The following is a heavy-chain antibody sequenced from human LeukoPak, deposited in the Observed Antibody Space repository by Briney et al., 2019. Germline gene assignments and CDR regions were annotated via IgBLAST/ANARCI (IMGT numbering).Heavy chain of an antibody. V-gene: IGHV3-20*04. D-gene: IGHD6-13*01. CDR2: INWSGDNT. CDR3: ARDLSSNWSNLGY. CDR1: GFTFADYG. J-gene: IGHJ4*02. Sequence: GGSLRLSCEDSGFTFADYGLSWVRQAPGKGPQWVAGINWSGDNTFYADSVKGRFTISRDNTKKTLYLQMSNLRGDDTATYYCARDLSSNWSNLGYWGQGTLVTVSS.